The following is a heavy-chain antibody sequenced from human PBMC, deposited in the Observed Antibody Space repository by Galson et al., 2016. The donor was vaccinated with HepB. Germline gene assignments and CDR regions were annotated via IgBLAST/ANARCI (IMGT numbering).Heavy chain of an antibody. J-gene: IGHJ4*02. CDR2: ISYDGGDK. V-gene: IGHV3-30*19. CDR3: AKLDCGRDCPRDD. Sequence: SLRLSCAASGFTFSRYGMHWVRQAPGKGLEWVAVISYDGGDKQYADSVKGRFTVSRDNSKNTLLLQMNSLRVEDTAVYYCAKLDCGRDCPRDDWGQGTLVTVSS. D-gene: IGHD2-21*02. CDR1: GFTFSRYG.